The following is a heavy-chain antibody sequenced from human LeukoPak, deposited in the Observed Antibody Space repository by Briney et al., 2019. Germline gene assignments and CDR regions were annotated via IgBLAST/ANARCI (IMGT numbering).Heavy chain of an antibody. V-gene: IGHV1-58*02. Sequence: SVKVSCKASGFTFTSSAMQWVRQARGQRLEWIGWIVVGSGNTNYAQKFQERVTITRDTSTSTAYMELSSLRSEDTAVYYCAAGPTSDYYYGMDVWGQGTTVTVSS. CDR1: GFTFTSSA. CDR3: AAGPTSDYYYGMDV. J-gene: IGHJ6*02. CDR2: IVVGSGNT.